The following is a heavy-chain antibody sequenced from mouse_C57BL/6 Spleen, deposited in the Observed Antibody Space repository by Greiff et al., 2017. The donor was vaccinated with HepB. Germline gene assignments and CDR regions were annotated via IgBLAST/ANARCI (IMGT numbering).Heavy chain of an antibody. J-gene: IGHJ4*01. D-gene: IGHD2-4*01. Sequence: EVQRVESGPGMVKPSQSLSLTCTVTGYSITSGYDWHWIRHFPGNKLEWMGYISYSGSTNYNPSLKSRISITHDTSKNHFFLKLNSVTTEDTATYYCARARDYDGYYAMDYWGQGTSVTVSS. V-gene: IGHV3-1*01. CDR1: GYSITSGYD. CDR3: ARARDYDGYYAMDY. CDR2: ISYSGST.